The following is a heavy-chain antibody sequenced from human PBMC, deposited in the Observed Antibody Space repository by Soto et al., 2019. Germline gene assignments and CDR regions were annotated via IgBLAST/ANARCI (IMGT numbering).Heavy chain of an antibody. D-gene: IGHD3-22*01. V-gene: IGHV1-69*06. CDR1: GGTFSSYA. CDR2: IIPIFGTA. J-gene: IGHJ4*02. CDR3: ARNSGYYYDSSGYSFDY. Sequence: GASVKVSCKASGGTFSSYAISWVRQAPGQGLEWMGVIIPIFGTANYAQKFQGRVTITADKSTSTAYMELSSLRSEDTAVYYCARNSGYYYDSSGYSFDYWGQGTLVTVSS.